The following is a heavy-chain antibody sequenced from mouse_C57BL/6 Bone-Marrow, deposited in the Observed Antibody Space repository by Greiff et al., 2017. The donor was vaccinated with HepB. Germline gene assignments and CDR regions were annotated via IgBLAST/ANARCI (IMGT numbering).Heavy chain of an antibody. V-gene: IGHV6-3*01. Sequence: EVKVVESGGGLVQPGGSMKLSCVASGFTFSNYWMNWVRQSPEKGLEWVAQIRLKSDNYATHYAESVKGRFTISRDDSKSSVYLQMNNLRAEDTGIYYCTGGLWFQLGIAYWGQGTLVTVSA. CDR1: GFTFSNYW. D-gene: IGHD2-2*01. J-gene: IGHJ3*01. CDR3: TGGLWFQLGIAY. CDR2: IRLKSDNYAT.